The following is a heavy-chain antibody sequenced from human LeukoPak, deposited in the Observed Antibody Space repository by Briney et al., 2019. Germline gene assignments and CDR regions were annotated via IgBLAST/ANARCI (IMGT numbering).Heavy chain of an antibody. V-gene: IGHV1-69*13. J-gene: IGHJ6*03. CDR2: IIPIFGTA. CDR3: ARGPDIVVVPAAPYYYYYYMDV. CDR1: GYTFTSYA. Sequence: ASVKVSCKASGYTFTSYAISWVRQAPGQGLEWMGGIIPIFGTANYAQKFQGRVTITADESTSTAYMELSSLRSEDTAVYYCARGPDIVVVPAAPYYYYYYMDVWGKGTTVTVSS. D-gene: IGHD2-2*01.